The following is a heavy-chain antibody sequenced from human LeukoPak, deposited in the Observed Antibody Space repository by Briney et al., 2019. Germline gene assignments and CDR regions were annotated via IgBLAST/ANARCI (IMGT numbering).Heavy chain of an antibody. V-gene: IGHV4-59*08. D-gene: IGHD1-26*01. Sequence: SETLSLTCTVSDASISSYSWSWIRQPPGKGLEWIGYIYNIGSSNYNPSLKSRVTISADTSKNQFSLKLNSVTAADTAVYYCARHSPSKVGFDYWGQGTLVAVSS. J-gene: IGHJ4*02. CDR1: DASISSYS. CDR2: IYNIGSS. CDR3: ARHSPSKVGFDY.